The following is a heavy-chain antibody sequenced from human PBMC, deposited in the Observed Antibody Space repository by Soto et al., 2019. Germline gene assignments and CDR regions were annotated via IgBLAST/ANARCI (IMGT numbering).Heavy chain of an antibody. D-gene: IGHD6-13*01. V-gene: IGHV1-18*01. J-gene: IGHJ6*02. CDR1: GYTFTSYG. CDR2: ISAYNGNT. CDR3: ARGGAADYYYYYGMDV. Sequence: GASVKVSCKASGYTFTSYGISWVRQAPGQGLEWMGWISAYNGNTNYAQKLQGRVTMTTDTSTSTAYMELRSLRSDDTAVYYCARGGAADYYYYYGMDVWGQGTTVTVSS.